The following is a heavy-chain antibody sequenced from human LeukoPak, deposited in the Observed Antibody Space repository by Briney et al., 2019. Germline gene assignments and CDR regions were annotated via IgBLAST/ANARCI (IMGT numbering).Heavy chain of an antibody. D-gene: IGHD2-2*01. CDR1: GYTFTSYY. J-gene: IGHJ6*03. CDR2: INPSGGST. CDR3: ARRGTGYCSSTSCYPGLYYYYMDV. Sequence: ASVKVSCKASGYTFTSYYMHWVRQAPGQGLEWMGIINPSGGSTSYAQKFQGRVTMTRDTSTSTVYMELSSLRSEDTAVYYCARRGTGYCSSTSCYPGLYYYYMDVWGKGTTVTVSS. V-gene: IGHV1-46*01.